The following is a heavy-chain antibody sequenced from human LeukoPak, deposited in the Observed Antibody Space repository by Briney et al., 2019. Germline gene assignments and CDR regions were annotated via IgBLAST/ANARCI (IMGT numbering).Heavy chain of an antibody. CDR1: RFTFSDYY. J-gene: IGHJ4*02. CDR2: ISSIGHYT. CDR3: ASPAAGTSSDY. D-gene: IGHD6-13*01. V-gene: IGHV3-11*03. Sequence: GGSLRLSCVAPRFTFSDYYMCARCQAPGKGLECISYISSIGHYTNYADSVKGRFTISRDNAKNSVYLQMNSLRAEDTAVYYCASPAAGTSSDYWGQGTLVTVSS.